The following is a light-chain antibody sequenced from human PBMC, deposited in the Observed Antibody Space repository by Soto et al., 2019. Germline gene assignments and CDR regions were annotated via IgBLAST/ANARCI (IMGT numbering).Light chain of an antibody. CDR2: GNN. CDR1: SSNIGAGYD. CDR3: QSFDSMLGTYV. J-gene: IGLJ7*01. Sequence: QSVRTQPPSVSGAPGQRVTISCAGSSSNIGAGYDVHWYQQLPGMAPKLLIYGNNNRPSWVTDRCSASKSGTSASLAITGLPAEDEADYYCQSFDSMLGTYVFGTGTQLTVL. V-gene: IGLV1-40*01.